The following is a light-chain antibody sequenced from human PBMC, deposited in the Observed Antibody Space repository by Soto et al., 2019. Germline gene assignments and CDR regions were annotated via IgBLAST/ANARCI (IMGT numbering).Light chain of an antibody. J-gene: IGLJ2*01. CDR1: SSDVGSYNL. Sequence: QSVLTQPASVSGSPGQSITISCTGTSSDVGSYNLVSWYQQHPGKAPKLMIYEVSKRPSGVSNRFSGSKSGNTASLTISGLQAEDEAEYYCCSYAGSSPYVVFGGGTKVTVL. CDR3: CSYAGSSPYVV. CDR2: EVS. V-gene: IGLV2-23*02.